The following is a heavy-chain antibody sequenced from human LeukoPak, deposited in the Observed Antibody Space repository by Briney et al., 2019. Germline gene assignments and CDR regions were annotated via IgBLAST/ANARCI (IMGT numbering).Heavy chain of an antibody. CDR2: IYHSGST. V-gene: IGHV4-4*02. CDR3: ARHLTGEGGDFDY. Sequence: NPSETLSLTCAVSGGSISSSNWWSWVRQPPGKGLEWIGEIYHSGSTNYNPSLKSRLTISVDTSKNQFSLKVNSVTAADTAVYYCARHLTGEGGDFDYWGQGTQVTVSS. CDR1: GGSISSSNW. J-gene: IGHJ4*02. D-gene: IGHD7-27*01.